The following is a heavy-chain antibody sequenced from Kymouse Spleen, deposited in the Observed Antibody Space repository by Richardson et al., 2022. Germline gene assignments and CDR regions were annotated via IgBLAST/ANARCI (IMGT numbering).Heavy chain of an antibody. V-gene: IGHV3-23*04. CDR1: GFTFSSYA. Sequence: EVQLVESGGGLVQPGGSLRLSCAASGFTFSSYAMSWVRQAPGKGLEWVSAISGSGGSTYYADSVKGRFTISRDNSKNTLYLQMNSLRAEDTAVYYCAKDEGYDILTGHYYYGMDVWGQGTTVTVSS. CDR2: ISGSGGST. J-gene: IGHJ6*02. D-gene: IGHD3-9*01. CDR3: AKDEGYDILTGHYYYGMDV.